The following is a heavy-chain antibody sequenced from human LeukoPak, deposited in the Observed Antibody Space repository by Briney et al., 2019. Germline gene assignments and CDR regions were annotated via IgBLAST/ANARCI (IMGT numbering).Heavy chain of an antibody. D-gene: IGHD6-13*01. J-gene: IGHJ4*02. Sequence: ASVKVSCKASGYTFTSCYMHWVRQAPGQGLEWMGIINPSGGSTNYAQKFQDRVTMTRDMSTSTVYMELSSLRSEDTAVYYCARDLYSGSWYYFDYWGQGTLVTVSS. CDR2: INPSGGST. CDR1: GYTFTSCY. V-gene: IGHV1-46*01. CDR3: ARDLYSGSWYYFDY.